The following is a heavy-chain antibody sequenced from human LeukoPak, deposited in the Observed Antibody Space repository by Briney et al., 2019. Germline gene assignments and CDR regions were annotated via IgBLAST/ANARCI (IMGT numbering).Heavy chain of an antibody. CDR2: ISGSGLST. CDR1: GFTFSSYA. CDR3: AKRADTGTSSSGWYDY. D-gene: IGHD6-19*01. V-gene: IGHV3-23*01. Sequence: GGSLRLSCAASGFTFSSYAMSWVRQAPGKGLEWVSVISGSGLSTYYAESVRGRFTTSRDNSKNTLYLQMNSLRAEDTAVYYCAKRADTGTSSSGWYDYWGQGTQVTVSS. J-gene: IGHJ4*02.